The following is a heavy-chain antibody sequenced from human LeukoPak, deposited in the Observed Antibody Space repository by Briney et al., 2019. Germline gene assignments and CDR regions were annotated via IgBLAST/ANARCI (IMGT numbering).Heavy chain of an antibody. V-gene: IGHV3-21*01. Sequence: GGSLRLSCAASGFTFSSYSMNWVRQAPGKGLEWVSSISSSSSDIYYADSVKGRFTISRDNAKNSLYLQMNSLRAEDTAVYYCARVNSGYSSGWYLDWFDPWGQGTLVTVSS. D-gene: IGHD6-19*01. CDR3: ARVNSGYSSGWYLDWFDP. J-gene: IGHJ5*02. CDR1: GFTFSSYS. CDR2: ISSSSSDI.